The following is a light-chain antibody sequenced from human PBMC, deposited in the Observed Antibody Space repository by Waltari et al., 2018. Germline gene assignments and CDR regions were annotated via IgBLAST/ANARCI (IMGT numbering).Light chain of an antibody. CDR1: QSPGRY. Sequence: EVVLTQSPATLSLSPGERATLSCRASQSPGRYLAWYQQKPGQAPRLLISDVSNRATGIPARFSGGGFGTDFTLTISSLEPEDFAVYFCQQRISWPYTFGQGTKLETK. CDR2: DVS. V-gene: IGKV3-11*01. CDR3: QQRISWPYT. J-gene: IGKJ2*01.